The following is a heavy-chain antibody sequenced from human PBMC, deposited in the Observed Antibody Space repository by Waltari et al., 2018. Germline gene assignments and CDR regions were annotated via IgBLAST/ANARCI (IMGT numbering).Heavy chain of an antibody. CDR3: ARLDYDFWSGYPPFFDY. V-gene: IGHV4-39*07. J-gene: IGHJ4*02. D-gene: IGHD3-3*01. Sequence: QLQLQESGPGLVKPSETLSLTCTVPGGSISSSTYYGGWLRPPPGKGLVWIGSIYYSGSTYYNPSLKSRVTISVDTSKNQFSLKLSSVTAADTAVYYCARLDYDFWSGYPPFFDYWGQGTLVTVSS. CDR2: IYYSGST. CDR1: GGSISSSTYY.